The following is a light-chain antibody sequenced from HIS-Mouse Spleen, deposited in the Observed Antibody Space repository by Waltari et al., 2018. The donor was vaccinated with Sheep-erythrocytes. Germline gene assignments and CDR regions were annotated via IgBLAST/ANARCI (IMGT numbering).Light chain of an antibody. V-gene: IGLV2-11*01. CDR3: CSYAGSYNHV. J-gene: IGLJ1*01. CDR2: DVS. Sequence: QSALTQPRSVSGSPGQSVTISCTGTSSDVGGYNYVSWYQQHPGNAPNLMIYDVSKRPSGFPDRFSGSKSGNPASLTISGLQAEDEADYYCCSYAGSYNHVFATGTKVTVL. CDR1: SSDVGGYNY.